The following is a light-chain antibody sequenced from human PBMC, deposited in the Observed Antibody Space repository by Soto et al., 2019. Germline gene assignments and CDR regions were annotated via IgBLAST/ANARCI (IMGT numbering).Light chain of an antibody. J-gene: IGLJ1*01. Sequence: QSALTQPASVSGSPGQSITISCTGTSSDVGGYNYVSWYQLHPGKAPKLMVYEVSNRPSGVSNRFSGSKSGNTASLTISGLQAEDEAHYHCSSYTSSTAYVFGTGTKVTVL. CDR2: EVS. CDR1: SSDVGGYNY. CDR3: SSYTSSTAYV. V-gene: IGLV2-14*01.